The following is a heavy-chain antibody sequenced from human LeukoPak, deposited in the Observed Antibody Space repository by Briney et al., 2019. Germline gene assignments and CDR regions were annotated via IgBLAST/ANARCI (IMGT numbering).Heavy chain of an antibody. D-gene: IGHD5-18*01. CDR1: GFTFSSYA. CDR3: ARDLGSYVDS. Sequence: GGSLRLSCAASGFTFSSYAISWVRQAPGKGLEWVSIIYRDDRTFYADSVKDRFTISRDNSKKTLFLQMNSLRAEDTAVYYCARDLGSYVDSWGHGTLVTVSS. V-gene: IGHV3-66*01. J-gene: IGHJ5*01. CDR2: IYRDDRT.